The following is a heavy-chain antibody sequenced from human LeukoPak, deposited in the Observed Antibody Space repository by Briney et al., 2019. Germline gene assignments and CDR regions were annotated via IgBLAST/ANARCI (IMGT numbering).Heavy chain of an antibody. CDR2: ISSSGSTI. J-gene: IGHJ4*02. D-gene: IGHD5-12*01. V-gene: IGHV3-11*01. CDR3: ARGARDLVATACFDY. Sequence: GGSLRLSCSASGFTFSDYYMSWIRQAPGKGLEWVSYISSSGSTIYYADSVKGRFTISRDNAKNSLYLQMNSLRAEDTAVYYCARGARDLVATACFDYWGQGTLVTVSS. CDR1: GFTFSDYY.